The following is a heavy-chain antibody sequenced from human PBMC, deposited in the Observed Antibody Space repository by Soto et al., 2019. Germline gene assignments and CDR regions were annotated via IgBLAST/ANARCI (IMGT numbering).Heavy chain of an antibody. V-gene: IGHV3-23*01. J-gene: IGHJ5*02. D-gene: IGHD1-1*01. CDR3: TRWNGYGDL. Sequence: EMQLLESGGGLIQPGGSLRLSCVVSGFSFSTYGVTWVRQAPGKGLEWVCGVSGGSGVTHYTDSVKGRFTISGDDSKNTVYLQMHSLRGEDTAVYYCTRWNGYGDLWGQGTLVTVSS. CDR2: VSGGSGVT. CDR1: GFSFSTYG.